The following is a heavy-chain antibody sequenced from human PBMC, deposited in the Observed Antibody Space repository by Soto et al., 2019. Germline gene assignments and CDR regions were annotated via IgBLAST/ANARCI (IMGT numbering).Heavy chain of an antibody. V-gene: IGHV1-18*01. CDR2: ISGENGNT. J-gene: IGHJ2*01. CDR3: ARCYCSVGSCYACWHFDL. Sequence: QVQLVQSGAEVKKPGASVKLSCKASGYTFNNYAISWVRQAPGQGLEGMGWISGENGNTDQGHNFQDRVTMTTDACPNTNYMELRSLRSDDTALYYCARCYCSVGSCYACWHFDLWGRGTLVTVSS. D-gene: IGHD2-15*01. CDR1: GYTFNNYA.